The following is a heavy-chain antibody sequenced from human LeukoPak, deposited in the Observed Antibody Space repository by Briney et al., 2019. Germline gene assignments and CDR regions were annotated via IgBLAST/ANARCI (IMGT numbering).Heavy chain of an antibody. J-gene: IGHJ6*03. Sequence: ASVKVSCKASGYTFTSYGISWVRQAPGQGLEWMGWISAYNGNTNYAQKLQGRVTMTTDTSTSTAYMELRSLRSDDTAVYYCARLRSSSIHYYYYIDVWGKGTTVTVSS. CDR1: GYTFTSYG. CDR2: ISAYNGNT. V-gene: IGHV1-18*01. CDR3: ARLRSSSIHYYYYIDV. D-gene: IGHD2-2*01.